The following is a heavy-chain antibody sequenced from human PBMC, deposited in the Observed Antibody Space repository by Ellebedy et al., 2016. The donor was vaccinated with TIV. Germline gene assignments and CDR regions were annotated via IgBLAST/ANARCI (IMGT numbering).Heavy chain of an antibody. J-gene: IGHJ4*02. Sequence: MPSETLSLTCTVSGDSIRSGGYFWSWIRHYPGEGLEWIGYTYASSYNQSLKSRATISVDTSKNQFSLRLTSVTAADTAVYYCARERGRRVDYWGQGVLVTVSS. CDR1: GDSIRSGGYF. CDR3: ARERGRRVDY. D-gene: IGHD3-10*01. CDR2: TYASS. V-gene: IGHV4-31*03.